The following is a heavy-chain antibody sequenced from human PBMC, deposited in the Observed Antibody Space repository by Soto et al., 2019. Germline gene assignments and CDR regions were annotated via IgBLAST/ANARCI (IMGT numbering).Heavy chain of an antibody. V-gene: IGHV3-66*01. D-gene: IGHD4-17*01. J-gene: IGHJ4*02. CDR2: IYSGGGT. CDR3: ARNGPVTPLGY. Sequence: EVQLVESGGDLVQPGGSLRLSCAASGVTVSNNFMSWVRQAPGKGLEWVSIIYSGGGTQYADSVKGRFTISRDNYKNTVYLQMNSLRVEDTAGYYCARNGPVTPLGYWGQGTLVTVSS. CDR1: GVTVSNNF.